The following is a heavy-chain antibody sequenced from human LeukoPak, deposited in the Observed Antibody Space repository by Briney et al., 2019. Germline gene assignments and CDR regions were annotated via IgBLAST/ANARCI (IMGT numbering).Heavy chain of an antibody. V-gene: IGHV3-23*01. CDR2: ISGSGGST. CDR3: AKDEGSGGSCSDY. Sequence: QSGGSLRLSCAASGFTFNIYAMSWVRQAPGKGLEWVSAISGSGGSTYYADSVKGRFTISRDNSKNTLYLQMNSLRAEDTAVYYCAKDEGSGGSCSDYWGQGTLVTVSS. CDR1: GFTFNIYA. D-gene: IGHD2-15*01. J-gene: IGHJ4*02.